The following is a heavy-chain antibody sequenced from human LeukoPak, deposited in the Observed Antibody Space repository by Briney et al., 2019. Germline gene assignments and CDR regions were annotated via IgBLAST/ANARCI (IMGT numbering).Heavy chain of an antibody. CDR3: ARDARGYSYGRGANYFDY. D-gene: IGHD5-18*01. CDR2: ISYDGSNK. J-gene: IGHJ4*02. Sequence: GGSLRLSCAASGFTFSSYAMHWVRQAPGKGLEWVAVISYDGSNKYYADSVKGRFTISRDNSKNTLYLQTNSLRAEDTAVYYCARDARGYSYGRGANYFDYWGQGTLVTVSS. V-gene: IGHV3-30-3*01. CDR1: GFTFSSYA.